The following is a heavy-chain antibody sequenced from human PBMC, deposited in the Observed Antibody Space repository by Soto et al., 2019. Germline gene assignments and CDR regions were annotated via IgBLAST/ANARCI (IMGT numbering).Heavy chain of an antibody. J-gene: IGHJ4*02. D-gene: IGHD4-17*01. Sequence: QVQLVQSGAEVKKPGSSVKVSCKASGGTFSSYTSSWVRQAPGQGLEWMGRIIPILGIANYAQKFQGRVTITADKSTSTAYMELSSLRSEDTAVYYCARDRYGDYVLGYWGQGTLVTVSS. CDR2: IIPILGIA. CDR3: ARDRYGDYVLGY. V-gene: IGHV1-69*08. CDR1: GGTFSSYT.